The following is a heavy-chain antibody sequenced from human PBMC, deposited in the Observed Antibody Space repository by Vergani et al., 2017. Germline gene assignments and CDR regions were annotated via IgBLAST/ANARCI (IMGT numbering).Heavy chain of an antibody. CDR1: GFTFSDYY. J-gene: IGHJ3*02. CDR3: ARVSPYDFRPNDAFDI. V-gene: IGHV3-11*01. CDR2: ISSSGSTI. Sequence: AASGFTFSDYYMSWIRQAPGKGLEWVSYISSSGSTIYYADSVKGRFTISRDNAKNSLYLQMNSLRAEDTAVYYCARVSPYDFRPNDAFDIWGQGTMVTVSS. D-gene: IGHD3-3*01.